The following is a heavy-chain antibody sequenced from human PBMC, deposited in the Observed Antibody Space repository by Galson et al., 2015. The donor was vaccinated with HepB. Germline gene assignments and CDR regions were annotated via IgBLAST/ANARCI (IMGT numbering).Heavy chain of an antibody. V-gene: IGHV4-59*11. CDR2: IYYSGSA. Sequence: LSLTCTVSGGSLRGHYWSWIRQPPGKGLEWIGFIYYSGSANYNPSLKSRVNISVDTSKDQFSLRLNSVTAADTAVYYCARGGRTIFGVAAPYYYGMDVWGQGTAVTVSS. J-gene: IGHJ6*02. CDR3: ARGGRTIFGVAAPYYYGMDV. CDR1: GGSLRGHY. D-gene: IGHD3-3*01.